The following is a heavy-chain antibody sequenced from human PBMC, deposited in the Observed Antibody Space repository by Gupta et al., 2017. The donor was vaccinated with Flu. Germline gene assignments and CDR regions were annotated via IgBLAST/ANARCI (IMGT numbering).Heavy chain of an antibody. D-gene: IGHD2-15*01. CDR2: IYNNGDA. J-gene: IGHJ5*02. V-gene: IGHV4-59*01. Sequence: QVQLQESGPGLVKPSETLSLTCSLSGGSLNAYHWSWVRQPLGKGLEWIGTIYNNGDANYRPSLQSRLTMSVDTSKSQFSLRLRSVTTADTAVYYCAGSLSGLDSGDRWGQGTLVTVSS. CDR1: GGSLNAYH. CDR3: AGSLSGLDSGDR.